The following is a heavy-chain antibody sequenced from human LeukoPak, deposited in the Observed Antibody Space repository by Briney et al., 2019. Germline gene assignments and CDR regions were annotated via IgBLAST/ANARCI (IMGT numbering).Heavy chain of an antibody. CDR3: ARSVDTAMVTPDY. CDR2: ISYDGSNK. D-gene: IGHD5-18*01. J-gene: IGHJ4*02. V-gene: IGHV3-30-3*01. CDR1: GFTFSSYA. Sequence: PGGSLRLPCAASGFTFSSYAMHWVRQAPGKGLEWVAVISYDGSNKYYADSVKGRFTISRDNSKSTLYLQMNSLRAEDTAVYYCARSVDTAMVTPDYWGQGTLVTVSS.